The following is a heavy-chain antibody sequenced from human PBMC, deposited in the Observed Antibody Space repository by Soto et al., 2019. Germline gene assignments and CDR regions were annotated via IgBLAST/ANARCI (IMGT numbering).Heavy chain of an antibody. J-gene: IGHJ4*02. D-gene: IGHD5-12*01. CDR3: ARALAQRWLQLHPLDY. Sequence: ASVKVSCKASGGTFSSYAISWVRQAPGQGLEWMGGIIPIFGTANYAQKFQGRVTITADESTSTAYMELSSLRSEDTAVYYCARALAQRWLQLHPLDYWRQGALVTVSS. V-gene: IGHV1-69*13. CDR2: IIPIFGTA. CDR1: GGTFSSYA.